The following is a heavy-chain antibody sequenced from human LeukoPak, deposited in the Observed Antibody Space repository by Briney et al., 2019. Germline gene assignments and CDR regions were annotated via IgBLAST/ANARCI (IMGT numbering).Heavy chain of an antibody. Sequence: SETLSLTCTVSGGSINGNYWSWIRQPPGKGLEWIGYIHYSGSSNYNPSLKSRVTISLDTSKNHFSLMLSSVTAADTAVYYCATNAAVATSRSWFDPWGQRTLVTVSS. CDR1: GGSINGNY. V-gene: IGHV4-59*08. D-gene: IGHD6-19*01. CDR2: IHYSGSS. J-gene: IGHJ5*02. CDR3: ATNAAVATSRSWFDP.